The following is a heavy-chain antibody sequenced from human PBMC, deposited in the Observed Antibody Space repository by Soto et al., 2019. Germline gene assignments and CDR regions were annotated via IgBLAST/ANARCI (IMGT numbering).Heavy chain of an antibody. CDR3: ARDAPGRYGDHYYYYYMDV. CDR1: GFTFSSYS. CDR2: ISSSSSTI. D-gene: IGHD4-17*01. V-gene: IGHV3-48*01. Sequence: EVQLVESGGGLVQPGGSLRLSCAASGFTFSSYSMNWVRQAPGKGLEWVPYISSSSSTIYYADSVKGRFTISRDNAKNSLYLQMNSLRAEDTAVYYCARDAPGRYGDHYYYYYMDVWGKGTTVTVSS. J-gene: IGHJ6*03.